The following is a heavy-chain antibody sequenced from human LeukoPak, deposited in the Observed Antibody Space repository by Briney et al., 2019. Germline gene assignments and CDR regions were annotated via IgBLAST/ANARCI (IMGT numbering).Heavy chain of an antibody. V-gene: IGHV3-48*04. CDR2: FATATGTV. J-gene: IGHJ4*02. D-gene: IGHD1-26*01. Sequence: GGSLRLSCAVSGFTVTSYTMNWVRQAPGRGLEWVSHFATATGTVYYADSVKGRFTVSRDNAKNSFYLRMNSLRVEDTAVYYCSVGGFDHWGQGTLVTVSS. CDR1: GFTVTSYT. CDR3: SVGGFDH.